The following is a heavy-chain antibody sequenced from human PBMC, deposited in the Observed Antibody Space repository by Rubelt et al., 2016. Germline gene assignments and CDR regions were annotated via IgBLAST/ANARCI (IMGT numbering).Heavy chain of an antibody. Sequence: QVQLVQSGAEVKKPGASVKVSCKVSGYTLTELSMHWVRQAPGKGLEWMGGFDPEDGETIYAQKFQGRVTMTEDTSTETAYMELGSLRSEDTAVYYCATVSCSGGSCYSLSLGYWGQGTLVTVSS. D-gene: IGHD2-15*01. CDR2: FDPEDGET. J-gene: IGHJ4*02. CDR1: GYTLTELS. CDR3: ATVSCSGGSCYSLSLGY. V-gene: IGHV1-24*01.